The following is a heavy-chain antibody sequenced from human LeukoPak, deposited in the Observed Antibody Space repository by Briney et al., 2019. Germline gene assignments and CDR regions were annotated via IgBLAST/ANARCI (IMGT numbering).Heavy chain of an antibody. Sequence: GGSLRLSCAASGFTFSSYSMNWVRRAPGKGLEWVSSISSSSSYIYYADSVKGRFTISRDNAKNSLYLQMNSLRAEDTAVYYCARVGTTVTTAYAFDIWGQGTMVTVS. CDR1: GFTFSSYS. D-gene: IGHD4-17*01. V-gene: IGHV3-21*01. J-gene: IGHJ3*02. CDR3: ARVGTTVTTAYAFDI. CDR2: ISSSSSYI.